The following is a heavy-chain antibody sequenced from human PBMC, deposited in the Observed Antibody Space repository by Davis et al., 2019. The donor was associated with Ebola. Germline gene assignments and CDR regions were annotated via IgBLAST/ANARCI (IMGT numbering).Heavy chain of an antibody. J-gene: IGHJ4*02. V-gene: IGHV3-72*01. Sequence: GGSLRLSCAASGFPFSFYFMDWVRLPPGKGLEWVGLSRNKENRYNTEYAASVKGRFTLSRDDSKNLLYLEMNSLRTEDTAVYYCVTENWYRFESWGQGTLVTVSS. CDR3: VTENWYRFES. D-gene: IGHD1-1*01. CDR1: GFPFSFYF. CDR2: SRNKENRYNT.